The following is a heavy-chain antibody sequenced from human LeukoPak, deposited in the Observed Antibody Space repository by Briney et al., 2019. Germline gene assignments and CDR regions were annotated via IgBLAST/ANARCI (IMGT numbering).Heavy chain of an antibody. CDR1: GGSIRNYY. J-gene: IGHJ4*02. D-gene: IGHD3-22*01. V-gene: IGHV4-59*01. CDR2: FSYSGST. Sequence: SETLSLTCSVSGGSIRNYYWSWIRQPPGKGLEWIGYFSYSGSTTYNPSLKSRVTISVDTSKNQFSLKLSSVTAADTAVYYCARYDSSGRTFDYWGQGTLVTVSS. CDR3: ARYDSSGRTFDY.